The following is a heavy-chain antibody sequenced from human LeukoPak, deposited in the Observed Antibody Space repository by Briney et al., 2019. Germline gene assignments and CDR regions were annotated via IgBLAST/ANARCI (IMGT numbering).Heavy chain of an antibody. V-gene: IGHV4-34*01. CDR1: GGSFSGYY. J-gene: IGHJ4*02. D-gene: IGHD5-18*01. Sequence: SETLSLTCAVYGGSFSGYYWSWIRQPPGKGLEWIGEINHSGSTKYNPSLKNQVTISVDTSKNQFSLKLSSVTAADTAVYYCAATVDEALVFNYWGQGTLVTASS. CDR2: INHSGST. CDR3: AATVDEALVFNY.